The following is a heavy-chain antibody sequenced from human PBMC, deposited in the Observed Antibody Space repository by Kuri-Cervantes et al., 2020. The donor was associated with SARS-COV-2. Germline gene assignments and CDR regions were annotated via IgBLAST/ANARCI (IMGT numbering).Heavy chain of an antibody. D-gene: IGHD4-23*01. V-gene: IGHV4-4*07. CDR3: ARDGGGARDYYYGMDV. J-gene: IGHJ6*02. Sequence: SCTVSGGSISSYYWSWIRQPAGKGLEWIGRIYTSGSTNYNPSLKSRVTISVDTSKNQFSLKLSSVTAADTAVYYCARDGGGARDYYYGMDVWGQGTTVTVSS. CDR1: GGSISSYY. CDR2: IYTSGST.